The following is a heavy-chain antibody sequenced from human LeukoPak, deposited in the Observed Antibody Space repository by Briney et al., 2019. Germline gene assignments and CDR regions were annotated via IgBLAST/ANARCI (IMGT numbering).Heavy chain of an antibody. CDR1: GDSISSSNYY. CDR3: ARHLAGFYGSGSYSAYNWFDP. V-gene: IGHV4-39*01. J-gene: IGHJ5*02. CDR2: IHYSGST. Sequence: SETLSLTCTVSGDSISSSNYYWGWIRQPPGKGLEWIGSIHYSGSTYHNPSLRSRVTISVDTPKNQFSLKLSSVTAADTAVYYCARHLAGFYGSGSYSAYNWFDPWGQGTLVTVSS. D-gene: IGHD3-10*01.